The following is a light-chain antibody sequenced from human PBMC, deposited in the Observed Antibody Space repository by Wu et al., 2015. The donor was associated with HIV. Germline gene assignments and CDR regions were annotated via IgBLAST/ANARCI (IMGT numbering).Light chain of an antibody. CDR1: QSLKSLY. CDR3: QQYGNFPLT. V-gene: IGKV3-20*01. J-gene: IGKJ4*01. CDR2: AAS. Sequence: IVLTQSPGTLSLSPGDRATLSCRASQSLKSLYLAWYQQKPGQAPKLLISAASTRATGIPDRFSGSGSGTDFTLTISRLDPEDFAVYYCQQYGNFPLTFGGGTKVEIK.